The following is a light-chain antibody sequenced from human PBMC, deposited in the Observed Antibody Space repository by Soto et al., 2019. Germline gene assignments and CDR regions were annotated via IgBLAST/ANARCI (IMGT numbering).Light chain of an antibody. CDR1: QGISSW. J-gene: IGKJ1*01. CDR2: AAS. CDR3: QRANSFPWT. V-gene: IGKV1-12*02. Sequence: DIEMTQSPSSVSASVGDRATISCRASQGISSWLAWHQQKPGKAPKLLIYAASSLQSGVPSRFSGSGSGTDFTLTISSLQAEDFADYYCQRANSFPWTFGQGTKVEIK.